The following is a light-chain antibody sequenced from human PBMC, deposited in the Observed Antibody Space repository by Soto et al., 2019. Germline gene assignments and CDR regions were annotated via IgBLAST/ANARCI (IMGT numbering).Light chain of an antibody. CDR3: CSYTGVTDTLPYA. V-gene: IGLV2-14*02. J-gene: IGLJ1*01. CDR1: NSDVGGYNF. Sequence: QSALTQPASVSGSPGQSITISCTGTNSDVGGYNFVSWYQQDPGKAPKLLIYEASKRPSGVSSRFSGSKSANTASLTISGLQAEDEADYFCCSYTGVTDTLPYAFGTGTKLTVL. CDR2: EAS.